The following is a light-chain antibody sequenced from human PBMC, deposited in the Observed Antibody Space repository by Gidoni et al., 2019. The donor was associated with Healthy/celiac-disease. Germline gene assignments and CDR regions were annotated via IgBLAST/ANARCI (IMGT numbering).Light chain of an antibody. V-gene: IGLV1-47*01. CDR3: AAWDDSLSGYV. Sequence: QSVLPQPPSASGTPGQGVTISCSGSSSNTGSNYVYWYQQLPGTAPKLLIYRNNQRPSGVPDRFSGAKSGTSASMAISGLRSEDEADYYCAAWDDSLSGYVFGTGTKVTVL. CDR1: SSNTGSNY. CDR2: RNN. J-gene: IGLJ1*01.